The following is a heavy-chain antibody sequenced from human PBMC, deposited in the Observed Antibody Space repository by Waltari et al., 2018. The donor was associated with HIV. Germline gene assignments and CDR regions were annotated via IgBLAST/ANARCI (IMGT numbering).Heavy chain of an antibody. CDR3: ARDKAPYSSSSAVDY. CDR2: INYDGSNK. D-gene: IGHD6-6*01. J-gene: IGHJ4*02. V-gene: IGHV3-33*01. Sequence: VQLMASGGGVVQPVTSLRLSCATSGFTFGSYGFHWVRQAPGKGLEWVAVINYDGSNKFYAESVKGRFLISRDNSKNTLFLQMNSLRDEDTGLYYCARDKAPYSSSSAVDYWGQGTLVTVS. CDR1: GFTFGSYG.